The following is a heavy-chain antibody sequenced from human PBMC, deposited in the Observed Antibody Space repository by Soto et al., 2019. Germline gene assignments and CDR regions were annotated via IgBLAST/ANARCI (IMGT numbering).Heavy chain of an antibody. J-gene: IGHJ3*02. CDR2: ISSSGSTI. Sequence: XGCLRLTCAASGFTSSDYYMSWIRQAPGKGLEWVSYISSSGSTIYYADSVKGRFTISRDNAKNSLYLQMNSLRAEDTAVYYCARDIMVRGVIFCAFDIWGQGTMVTVSS. CDR3: ARDIMVRGVIFCAFDI. D-gene: IGHD3-10*01. CDR1: GFTSSDYY. V-gene: IGHV3-11*01.